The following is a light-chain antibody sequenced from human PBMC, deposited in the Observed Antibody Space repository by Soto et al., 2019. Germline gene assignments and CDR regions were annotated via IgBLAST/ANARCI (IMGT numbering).Light chain of an antibody. CDR1: SRDVGGSNY. CDR2: EVS. J-gene: IGLJ1*01. V-gene: IGLV2-14*01. CDR3: SSYTSSNTLEV. Sequence: LIQPASVSGSPGQSITISCTGTSRDVGGSNYVSWYQHHPHRAPKLLIYEVSYRPSGVSSRFSGSKSGNTASLTISGLQAEDEADYYCSSYTSSNTLEVFGVGTKATVL.